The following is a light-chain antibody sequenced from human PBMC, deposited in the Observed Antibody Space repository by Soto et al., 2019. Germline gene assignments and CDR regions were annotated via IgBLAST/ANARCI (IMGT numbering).Light chain of an antibody. CDR1: SSDVGSYNL. Sequence: QSALTQPASVSGSPGQSITISCTGTSSDVGSYNLVSWYQQHPGKAPKLVIYEGSKRPSGVSNRFSGSKSGNTASLTISGLQAEDEADYYCCSYAGFTTPYVFGTGTKLTVL. CDR3: CSYAGFTTPYV. J-gene: IGLJ1*01. V-gene: IGLV2-23*01. CDR2: EGS.